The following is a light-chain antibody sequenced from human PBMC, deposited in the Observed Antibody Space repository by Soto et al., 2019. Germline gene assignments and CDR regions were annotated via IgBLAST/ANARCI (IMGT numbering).Light chain of an antibody. V-gene: IGKV2D-29*02. CDR1: QSLLHITGEPF. J-gene: IGKJ5*01. CDR3: MQSTQLPPT. CDR2: EVS. Sequence: DVVMTQTPLSLSVAAGQPASISCKSSQSLLHITGEPFLFWYLHKPGQSPQLLIYEVSTRVSGVPDRFSGSGSGTDFTLEISRVETDDVGIYYCMQSTQLPPTFGQGTRLEIK.